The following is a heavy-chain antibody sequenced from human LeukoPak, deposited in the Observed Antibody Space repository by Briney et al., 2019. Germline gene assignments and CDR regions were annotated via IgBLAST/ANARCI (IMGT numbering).Heavy chain of an antibody. V-gene: IGHV3-7*01. CDR3: VRIGYSSSSFDY. D-gene: IGHD6-6*01. CDR2: IKQDGSVE. CDR1: GFTFSNYW. Sequence: GGSLRLSCAASGFTFSNYWMSWVRQAPGKGLEWVANIKQDGSVEYYVDSVKGRFTISRDNAKNSLYLQMNSPGAEDTAVYYCVRIGYSSSSFDYWGQGTLVTVPS. J-gene: IGHJ4*02.